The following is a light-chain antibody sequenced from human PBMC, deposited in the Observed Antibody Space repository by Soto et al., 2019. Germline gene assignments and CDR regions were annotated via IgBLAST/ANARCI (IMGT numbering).Light chain of an antibody. J-gene: IGKJ4*01. CDR2: GAS. V-gene: IGKV3-20*01. CDR1: RSVGIDY. CDR3: HQYATDPLT. Sequence: EIVLTQSPGTLSLSPGDRATLSCRASRSVGIDYLAWFHHKAGQAPRLLVHGASNRATGIPDRFSGSGSGTDFTLTITRLEPEDFTVYYCHQYATDPLTFGGGTKVEI.